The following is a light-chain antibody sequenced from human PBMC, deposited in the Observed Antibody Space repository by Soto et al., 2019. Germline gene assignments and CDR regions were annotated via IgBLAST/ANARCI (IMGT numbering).Light chain of an antibody. CDR3: MQGTHWPPI. V-gene: IGKV2-30*01. CDR2: KVS. Sequence: DVAMTQSPVSLPVTLGQPASISCRSSQSLVYSDGNTFLSWFQQRPGQSPRRLIYKVSNRDSGVPDRFNGSGSGTDFTLKITRVEAEDVGVYYCMQGTHWPPIFGPGTKVDIK. J-gene: IGKJ3*01. CDR1: QSLVYSDGNTF.